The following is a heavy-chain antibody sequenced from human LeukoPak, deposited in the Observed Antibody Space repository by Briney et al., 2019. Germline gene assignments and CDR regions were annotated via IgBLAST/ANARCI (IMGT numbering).Heavy chain of an antibody. V-gene: IGHV4-59*01. CDR1: GGSISSYY. CDR3: ARNEDAALWFDP. Sequence: SETLSLTCTVSGGSISSYYWSWIRQPPGKGLEWLGYIYYSGSTNYNPSLKSRVTISVDTSKNQFSLKLSSVTAADTAVYYCARNEDAALWFDPWGQGTLVTVSS. CDR2: IYYSGST. J-gene: IGHJ5*02. D-gene: IGHD1-1*01.